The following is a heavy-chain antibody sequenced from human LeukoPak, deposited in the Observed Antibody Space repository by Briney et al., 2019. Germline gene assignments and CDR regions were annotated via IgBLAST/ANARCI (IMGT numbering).Heavy chain of an antibody. Sequence: ASVKVSCKASGYTFTGYYMHWVRQAPGQGLEWMGWINPNSGGTNYAQKLQGRVTMTTDTSTSTAYMELRSLRSDDTAVYYCARDGISGSYYFDYWGQGTLVTVSS. CDR2: INPNSGGT. CDR3: ARDGISGSYYFDY. D-gene: IGHD1-26*01. J-gene: IGHJ4*02. CDR1: GYTFTGYY. V-gene: IGHV1-2*02.